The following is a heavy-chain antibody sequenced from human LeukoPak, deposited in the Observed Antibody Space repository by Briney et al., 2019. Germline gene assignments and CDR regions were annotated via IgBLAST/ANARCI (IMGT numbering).Heavy chain of an antibody. CDR3: ARDRYGYYGMDV. Sequence: GGSLRLSCAASGFTFSNYAMSWVRQAPGKGLEWVSTFAGDGGNTYYADSVKGRFTISRDNSKNTLYLQMNSLRAEDTAVYYCARDRYGYYGMDVWGQGTTVTVSS. V-gene: IGHV3-23*01. CDR2: FAGDGGNT. J-gene: IGHJ6*02. CDR1: GFTFSNYA. D-gene: IGHD1-1*01.